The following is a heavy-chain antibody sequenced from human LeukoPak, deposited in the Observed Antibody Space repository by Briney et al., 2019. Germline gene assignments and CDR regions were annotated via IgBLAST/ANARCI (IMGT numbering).Heavy chain of an antibody. CDR2: IYYSGST. D-gene: IGHD3-22*01. J-gene: IGHJ4*02. CDR3: ARGGAGFHHSSGYLVYYFDY. CDR1: GGSISSGDYY. Sequence: SETLSLTCTVSGGSISSGDYYWSWIRQPPGKGLEWIGYIYYSGSTYYNPSLKSRVTISVDTSKNQFSLKLSSVTAADTAVYYCARGGAGFHHSSGYLVYYFDYWGQGTLVTVSS. V-gene: IGHV4-30-4*01.